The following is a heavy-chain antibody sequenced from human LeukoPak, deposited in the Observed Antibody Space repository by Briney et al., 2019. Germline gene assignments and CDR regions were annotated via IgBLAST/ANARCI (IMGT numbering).Heavy chain of an antibody. CDR1: GGSISSGSCY. V-gene: IGHV4-61*02. Sequence: PSETLSLTCTVSGGSISSGSCYWSWIRQPAGKGLEWIGRIYTSGSTNYNPSLKSRVTISVDTSKNQFSLKLSSVTAADTAVYYCAREGWGSSGWYRYFDLWGRGTLVTVSS. D-gene: IGHD6-19*01. CDR3: AREGWGSSGWYRYFDL. CDR2: IYTSGST. J-gene: IGHJ2*01.